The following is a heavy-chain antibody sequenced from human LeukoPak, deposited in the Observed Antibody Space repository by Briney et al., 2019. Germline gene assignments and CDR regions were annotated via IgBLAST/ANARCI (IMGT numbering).Heavy chain of an antibody. J-gene: IGHJ4*02. CDR3: ARVDPVNFDY. CDR1: GYTFTGYY. Sequence: ASVKVSCKASGYTFTGYYMHWVRQAPGQGLEWMGWISAYNGNTNYAQKLQGRVTMTTDTSTSTAYMELRSLRSDDTAVYYCARVDPVNFDYWGQGTLVTVSS. CDR2: ISAYNGNT. V-gene: IGHV1-18*04. D-gene: IGHD2/OR15-2a*01.